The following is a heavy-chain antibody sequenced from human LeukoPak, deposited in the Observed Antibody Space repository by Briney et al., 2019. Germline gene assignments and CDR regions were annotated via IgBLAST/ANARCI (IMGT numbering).Heavy chain of an antibody. V-gene: IGHV1-46*01. Sequence: ASVKVSCKASGYTFTSYYMHWVRQAPGQGLEWMGIINPSGGSTSYAQKFQGRVTITADKSTSTAYMELSSLRSEDTAVYYCARGTHSDFWSGYYTQGAFDIWGQGTMVTVSS. CDR1: GYTFTSYY. D-gene: IGHD3-3*01. J-gene: IGHJ3*02. CDR3: ARGTHSDFWSGYYTQGAFDI. CDR2: INPSGGST.